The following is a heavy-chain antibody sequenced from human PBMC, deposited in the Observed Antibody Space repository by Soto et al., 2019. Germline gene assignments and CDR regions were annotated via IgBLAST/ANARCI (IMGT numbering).Heavy chain of an antibody. V-gene: IGHV3-48*02. Sequence: GGSLRLSCAASGFTFSSYSMNWVRQAPGKGLEWVSYISSSSSTIYYADSVKGRFTISRDNAKNSLYLQMNSLIDEDTAVYYCARDFPYMDVWGQGTTVTVSS. CDR3: ARDFPYMDV. J-gene: IGHJ6*02. CDR2: ISSSSSTI. CDR1: GFTFSSYS.